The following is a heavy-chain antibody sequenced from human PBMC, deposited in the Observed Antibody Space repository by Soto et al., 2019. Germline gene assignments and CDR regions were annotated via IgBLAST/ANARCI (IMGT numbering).Heavy chain of an antibody. Sequence: QVQVVASGGGVVQPGRSLRLSCVASGFSLSNYGMHWVRQAPGKGLEWVGVIWDEGSKEDYADSVKGRFTISRDISKSTLYLPMNSLRAADTAVYFCVREPGGEIGVVVDATQDYYHCMDGWGKGPTVTVSS. CDR1: GFSLSNYG. CDR3: VREPGGEIGVVVDATQDYYHCMDG. V-gene: IGHV3-33*01. CDR2: IWDEGSKE. D-gene: IGHD2-15*01. J-gene: IGHJ6*03.